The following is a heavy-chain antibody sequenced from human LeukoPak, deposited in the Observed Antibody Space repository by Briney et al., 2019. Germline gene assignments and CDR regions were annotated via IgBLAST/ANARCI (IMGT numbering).Heavy chain of an antibody. CDR1: GFTVSSNY. CDR2: IYSGGST. D-gene: IGHD4-17*01. J-gene: IGHJ4*02. CDR3: ARAGDYGDYGFDY. V-gene: IGHV3-53*01. Sequence: PGGSLRLPCAASGFTVSSNYMSWVRQAPGKGLEWVSVIYSGGSTYYADSVKGRFTISRDNSKNTLYLQMNSLRAEDTAVYYCARAGDYGDYGFDYWGQGTLVTVSS.